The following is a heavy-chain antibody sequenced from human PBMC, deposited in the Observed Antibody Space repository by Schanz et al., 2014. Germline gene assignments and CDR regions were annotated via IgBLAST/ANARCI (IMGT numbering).Heavy chain of an antibody. Sequence: QVQLVESGGGVVQPGRSLRLSCAASGFTFSSYGMHWVRQAPGKGLEWVAVIWYDRNNKFYAESVKGRFIISRDSSKNTLDLQMNSLRDEDTALYYCAKDMHKDNGGKPQAFEIWGQGTMVTVSS. CDR3: AKDMHKDNGGKPQAFEI. CDR1: GFTFSSYG. V-gene: IGHV3-33*06. CDR2: IWYDRNNK. J-gene: IGHJ3*02. D-gene: IGHD4-17*01.